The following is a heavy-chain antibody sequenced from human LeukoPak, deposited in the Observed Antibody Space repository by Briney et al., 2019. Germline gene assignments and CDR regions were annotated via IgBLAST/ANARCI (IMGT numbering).Heavy chain of an antibody. Sequence: SGPPPVKPTQTLTLPCTFSGNSITTSGVGVGCVRDPREQASEWLALIYSDDDKRYSPPLQNRHPITIDTSENQVVLTMSNMDPVDTSTYYRVDREGGSYFDHWGQRTLVTVSS. J-gene: IGHJ4*02. CDR1: GNSITTSGVG. D-gene: IGHD1-26*01. CDR2: IYSDDDK. V-gene: IGHV2-5*02. CDR3: VDREGGSYFDH.